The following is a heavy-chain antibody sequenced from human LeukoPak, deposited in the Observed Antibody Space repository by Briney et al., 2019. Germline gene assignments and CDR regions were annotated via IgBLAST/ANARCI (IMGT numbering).Heavy chain of an antibody. J-gene: IGHJ4*02. V-gene: IGHV4-30-2*01. D-gene: IGHD3-22*01. Sequence: SETLSLTCTVSGGSISSGGYYWSWIRQPPGKGLEWIGYIYHSGSTYYNPSLKSRVTISVDRSKNQFSLKLSSVTAADTAVYYCARGDYYDSSGYYNYYFDYWGQGTLVTVSS. CDR2: IYHSGST. CDR3: ARGDYYDSSGYYNYYFDY. CDR1: GGSISSGGYY.